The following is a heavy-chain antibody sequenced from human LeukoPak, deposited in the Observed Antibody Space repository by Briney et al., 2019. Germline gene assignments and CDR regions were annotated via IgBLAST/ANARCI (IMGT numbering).Heavy chain of an antibody. Sequence: PGGSLRLSCAASGFTFNTYGMHWVRQAPGKGLEWVAFIRYDGSNKYYADSVKGRFTISRESAKNSLYLQMNSLRAGDTAVYYCARAAYSSTWYSRYFDLWGRGTLVTFSS. V-gene: IGHV3-30*02. CDR1: GFTFNTYG. J-gene: IGHJ2*01. D-gene: IGHD6-13*01. CDR2: IRYDGSNK. CDR3: ARAAYSSTWYSRYFDL.